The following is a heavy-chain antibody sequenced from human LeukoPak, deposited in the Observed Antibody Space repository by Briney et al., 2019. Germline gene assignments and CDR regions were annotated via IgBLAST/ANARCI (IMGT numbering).Heavy chain of an antibody. CDR2: IRSKAYGGTT. V-gene: IGHV3-49*04. CDR1: GFTFGDYT. D-gene: IGHD6-19*01. J-gene: IGHJ4*02. CDR3: TREIAVAGTLGY. Sequence: GGSLRLSCTASGFTFGDYTMNWVRQAPGKGLEWVGFIRSKAYGGTTEYAASVNGRFTISRDDSKSIAYLQMNSLKTEDTAVYYCTREIAVAGTLGYWGQGTLVTVSS.